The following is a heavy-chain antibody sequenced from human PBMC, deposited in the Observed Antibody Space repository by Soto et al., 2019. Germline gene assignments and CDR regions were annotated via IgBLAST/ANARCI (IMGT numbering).Heavy chain of an antibody. CDR2: IIPRFGTT. V-gene: IGHV1-69*06. J-gene: IGHJ6*02. D-gene: IGHD3-22*01. Sequence: GASVKVSCKASGDSFSKYTVNWVRQAPRQGLEWMGGIIPRFGTTNYAQRFQDRVTITADKSTSTAYMELSSLRSEDTAIYFCARATYHYDSSGPYFYYYFAMDVWGQWTTVTVSS. CDR3: ARATYHYDSSGPYFYYYFAMDV. CDR1: GDSFSKYT.